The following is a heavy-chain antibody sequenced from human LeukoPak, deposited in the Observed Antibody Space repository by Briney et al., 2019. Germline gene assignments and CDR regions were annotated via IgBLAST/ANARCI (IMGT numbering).Heavy chain of an antibody. CDR2: ISGSGGST. CDR3: AKGSSGWYFDY. D-gene: IGHD6-19*01. CDR1: GFTFSSYW. Sequence: GGSLRLSCAASGFTFSSYWMHWVRQAPGKGLEWVSAISGSGGSTYYADSVKGRFTISRDNSKSTLYLQMNSLRAEDTAVYYCAKGSSGWYFDYWGQGTLVTVSS. V-gene: IGHV3-23*01. J-gene: IGHJ4*02.